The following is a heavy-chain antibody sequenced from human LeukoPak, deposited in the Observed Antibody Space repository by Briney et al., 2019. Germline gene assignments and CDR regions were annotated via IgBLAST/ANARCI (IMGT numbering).Heavy chain of an antibody. CDR2: IKSKTDGGTT. V-gene: IGHV3-15*01. CDR3: TTDEADTFDY. J-gene: IGHJ4*02. D-gene: IGHD3-9*01. Sequence: GGSLRLSCAASGFTFRSDWMSWVRQAPGKGLEWVGRIKSKTDGGTTDYAAPVKGRFTISRDDSKNTLYLQMNSLKTEDTAVYYCTTDEADTFDYWGQGTLVTVSS. CDR1: GFTFRSDW.